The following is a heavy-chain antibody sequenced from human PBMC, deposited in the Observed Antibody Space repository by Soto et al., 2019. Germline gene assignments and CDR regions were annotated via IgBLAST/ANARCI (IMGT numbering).Heavy chain of an antibody. CDR3: TRTAGYYDSSGYYSGCYYYGMDV. Sequence: GGSLRLSCTASGFTFGDYAMSWVRQAPGKGLEWVGFIRSKAYGGTTEYAASVKGRFTISRDDSKSIAYLQMNSLKTEDTAVFYCTRTAGYYDSSGYYSGCYYYGMDVWGRGTTVTVS. CDR1: GFTFGDYA. J-gene: IGHJ6*02. D-gene: IGHD3-22*01. V-gene: IGHV3-49*04. CDR2: IRSKAYGGTT.